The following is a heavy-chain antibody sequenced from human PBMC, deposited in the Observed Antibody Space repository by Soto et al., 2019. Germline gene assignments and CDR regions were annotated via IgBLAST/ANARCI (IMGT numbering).Heavy chain of an antibody. CDR1: GGTFNNYA. Sequence: SVKVSCKASGGTFNNYAISWVRQAPGQGLEWMGGIIPLFGTTNYAQKFQGRVTITADESTRTAYMELSSLRSEDTAFYYCARPRSHYYDRSAERAFDIWGQGTMVTVSS. V-gene: IGHV1-69*13. CDR3: ARPRSHYYDRSAERAFDI. J-gene: IGHJ3*02. CDR2: IIPLFGTT. D-gene: IGHD3-22*01.